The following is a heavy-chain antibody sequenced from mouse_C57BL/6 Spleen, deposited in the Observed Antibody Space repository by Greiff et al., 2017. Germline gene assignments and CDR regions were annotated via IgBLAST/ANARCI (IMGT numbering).Heavy chain of an antibody. CDR1: GYTFTDYY. CDR2: INPYNGGT. D-gene: IGHD4-1*01. Sequence: VQLKESGPELVKPGASVKISCKASGYTFTDYYMNWVKQSHGKSLEWIGDINPYNGGTSYNQKFKGKATLTVDKSSSTAYMELRSLTSEDSAVYYCATSWDVEGFDYWGQGTLVTVSA. V-gene: IGHV1-26*01. J-gene: IGHJ3*01. CDR3: ATSWDVEGFDY.